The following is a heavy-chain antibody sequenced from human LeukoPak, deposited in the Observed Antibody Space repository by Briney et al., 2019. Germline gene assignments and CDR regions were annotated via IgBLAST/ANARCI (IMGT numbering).Heavy chain of an antibody. J-gene: IGHJ3*02. CDR1: GFTVSSNY. CDR2: IYSGGST. V-gene: IGHV3-53*01. D-gene: IGHD6-19*01. CDR3: AKEGYSSGWYGEDAFDI. Sequence: GGSLRLSCAASGFTVSSNYMSWVRQAPGKGLEWVSVIYSGGSTYYADSVKGRFTISRDNSKNTLYLQMNSLRAEDTAVYYCAKEGYSSGWYGEDAFDIWGQGTMVTVSS.